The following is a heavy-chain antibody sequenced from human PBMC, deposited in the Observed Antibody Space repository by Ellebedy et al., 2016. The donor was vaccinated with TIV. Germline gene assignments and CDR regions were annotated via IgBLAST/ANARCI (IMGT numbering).Heavy chain of an antibody. D-gene: IGHD2-15*01. V-gene: IGHV3-30-3*01. Sequence: PGGSLRLSCAASGFTFSSYAMHWVRQAPGKGLEWVAVISYDGSNKYYADSVKGRFTISRDNSKNTRYLQMNSLRAEDTAVYYCARDMVAEVYYFDYWGQGTLVTVSS. CDR2: ISYDGSNK. CDR1: GFTFSSYA. CDR3: ARDMVAEVYYFDY. J-gene: IGHJ4*02.